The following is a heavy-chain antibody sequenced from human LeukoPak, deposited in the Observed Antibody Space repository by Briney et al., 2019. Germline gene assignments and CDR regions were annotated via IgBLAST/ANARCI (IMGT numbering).Heavy chain of an antibody. V-gene: IGHV3-30*02. J-gene: IGHJ4*02. CDR2: IRYDGSNK. CDR1: GFTFSSYG. CDR3: AKDHGLYGSGWYYFDY. D-gene: IGHD3-10*01. Sequence: QAGGSLRLSCAASGFTFSSYGMHWVRQAPGKGLEWVAFIRYDGSNKYYADSVKGRFTISRDNSKNTLYLQMNSLRAEDTAVYYCAKDHGLYGSGWYYFDYWGQGTLVTVSS.